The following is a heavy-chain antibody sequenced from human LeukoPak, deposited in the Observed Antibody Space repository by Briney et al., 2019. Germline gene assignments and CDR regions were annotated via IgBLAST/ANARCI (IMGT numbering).Heavy chain of an antibody. CDR3: ARGAYCSSTSCYLRRSRFDP. CDR1: GYTFTSYD. J-gene: IGHJ5*02. CDR2: MNPNSGNT. V-gene: IGHV1-8*01. D-gene: IGHD2-2*01. Sequence: ASVKVSCKASGYTFTSYDINWVRQAIGQGLEWMGWMNPNSGNTGYAQKFQGRVTMTRNTSISTAYMELSSLRSEDTAVYYCARGAYCSSTSCYLRRSRFDPWGQGTLVTVSS.